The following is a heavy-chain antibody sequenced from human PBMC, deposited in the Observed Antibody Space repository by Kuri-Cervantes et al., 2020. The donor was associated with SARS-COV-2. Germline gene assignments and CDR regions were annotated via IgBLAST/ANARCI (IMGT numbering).Heavy chain of an antibody. CDR1: GGSISSYY. CDR3: ARGQGIAALFDYYYYGMDV. J-gene: IGHJ6*02. Sequence: SETLSLTCTVSGGSISSYYWSWIRQPPGKGLEWIGYIYYSGSTSYNPSLKSRVTISVDTSKNQFSLKLSSVTAADTAVYYCARGQGIAALFDYYYYGMDVWGQGTTVTVSS. CDR2: IYYSGST. D-gene: IGHD6-13*01. V-gene: IGHV4-59*08.